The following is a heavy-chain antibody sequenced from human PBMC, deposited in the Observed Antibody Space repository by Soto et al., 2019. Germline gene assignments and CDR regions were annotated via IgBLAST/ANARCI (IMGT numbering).Heavy chain of an antibody. CDR1: GYTFTSYY. Sequence: QVQLVQSGAAVKKPGASVKVSCKASGYTFTSYYMHWVRQAPGQGLEWMGIINPSGGSTSYAQKFQGRVTMTRDTATRTVYMELSSLRSEDTAVYYCAREAVHYYHAFDIWGQGTMVTVSS. V-gene: IGHV1-46*01. J-gene: IGHJ3*02. CDR2: INPSGGST. D-gene: IGHD3-22*01. CDR3: AREAVHYYHAFDI.